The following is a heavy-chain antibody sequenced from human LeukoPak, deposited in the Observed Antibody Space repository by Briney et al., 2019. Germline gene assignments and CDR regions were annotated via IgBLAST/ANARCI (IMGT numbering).Heavy chain of an antibody. CDR2: IRSRPYGGTT. D-gene: IGHD6-13*01. CDR1: GFTFADYA. Sequence: GGSLRLSCTASGFTFADYAMSWVRRTPGKGLEWVGFIRSRPYGGTTEHAASVKGRFTISRDDSKSIAYLQMNSLKSEDTAVYYCTRLVHSSSWPILIDYWGQGSLVTVSS. J-gene: IGHJ4*02. CDR3: TRLVHSSSWPILIDY. V-gene: IGHV3-49*04.